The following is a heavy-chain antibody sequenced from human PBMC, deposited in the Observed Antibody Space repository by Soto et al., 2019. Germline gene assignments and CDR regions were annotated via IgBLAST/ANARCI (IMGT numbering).Heavy chain of an antibody. D-gene: IGHD6-6*01. CDR3: ARSGSSSVIGWLDP. Sequence: GASVKVSCKASGYTFTSYAMHWVRQAPGQRLEWMGWINAGNGNTKYSQKFQGRVTITRDTSASTAYMELSSLRSEDTAVYYCARSGSSSVIGWLDPWGQGTLVTVSS. J-gene: IGHJ5*02. CDR2: INAGNGNT. V-gene: IGHV1-3*01. CDR1: GYTFTSYA.